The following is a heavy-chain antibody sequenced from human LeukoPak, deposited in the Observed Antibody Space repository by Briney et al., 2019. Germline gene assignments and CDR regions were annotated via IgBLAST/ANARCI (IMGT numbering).Heavy chain of an antibody. V-gene: IGHV1-18*01. D-gene: IGHD3-3*01. CDR3: ARVFWGGYYSYYYYGMDV. Sequence: ASVKVSCKASGYTFTSYGISWVRQAPGQGLEWMGWISAYNGNTNYAQKLQGRVTMTTDTSTSTAYMELRSLRSDDTAVYYCARVFWGGYYSYYYYGMDVWGQGTTVTVSS. CDR2: ISAYNGNT. J-gene: IGHJ6*02. CDR1: GYTFTSYG.